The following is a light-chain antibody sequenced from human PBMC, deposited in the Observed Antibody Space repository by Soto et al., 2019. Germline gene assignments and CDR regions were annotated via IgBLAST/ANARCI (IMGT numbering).Light chain of an antibody. CDR2: AAS. CDR3: QQSYSTPT. J-gene: IGKJ1*01. V-gene: IGKV1-39*01. Sequence: DIQMTQSPSSLSASVGDRVTITCRARQSISSYLNWYQQKPGKAPKLLIYAASSLQSGVPSRFSGSGSGTDFTLTISSLQPEDFATDYCQQSYSTPTFGQGTKVEIK. CDR1: QSISSY.